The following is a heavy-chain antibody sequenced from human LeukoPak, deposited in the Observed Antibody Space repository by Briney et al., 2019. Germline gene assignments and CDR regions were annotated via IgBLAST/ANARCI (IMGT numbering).Heavy chain of an antibody. Sequence: SVKVSCKASGGTFSSYAISWLRQAPGQGLEWMGGIIPIFGTANYAQKFQGRVTITTDESTSTAYMELSSLRSEDTAVYYCARDRYDILTGQTYYYYYYMDVWGKGTTVTVSS. D-gene: IGHD3-9*01. CDR3: ARDRYDILTGQTYYYYYYMDV. CDR1: GGTFSSYA. J-gene: IGHJ6*03. CDR2: IIPIFGTA. V-gene: IGHV1-69*05.